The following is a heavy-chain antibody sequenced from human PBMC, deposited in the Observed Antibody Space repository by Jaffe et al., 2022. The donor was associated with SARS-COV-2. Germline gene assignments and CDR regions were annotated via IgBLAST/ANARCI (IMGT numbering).Heavy chain of an antibody. CDR3: ARDDCSSTSCHLPYYYGMDV. CDR1: GFTVSSNY. J-gene: IGHJ6*02. D-gene: IGHD2-2*01. Sequence: EVQLVESGGGLVQPGGSLRLSCAASGFTVSSNYMSWVRQAPGKGLEWVSVIYSGGSTYYADSVKGRFTISRDNSKNTLYLQMNSLRAEDTAVYYCARDDCSSTSCHLPYYYGMDVWGQGTTVTVSS. V-gene: IGHV3-66*02. CDR2: IYSGGST.